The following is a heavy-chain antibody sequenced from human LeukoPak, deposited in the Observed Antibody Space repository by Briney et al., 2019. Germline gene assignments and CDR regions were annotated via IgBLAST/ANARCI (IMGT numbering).Heavy chain of an antibody. Sequence: SETLSLTCSVSSVSVTNTAYYWAWIRQSPGKGLEWIGTISYRGSTYYNPSLKGRVTISVHSPKNQFSLNLTSVTAADTAVYFCARQGTTMVTPTTYWGQGALVTVSS. CDR2: ISYRGST. D-gene: IGHD4-23*01. J-gene: IGHJ4*02. CDR3: ARQGTTMVTPTTY. CDR1: SVSVTNTAYY. V-gene: IGHV4-39*01.